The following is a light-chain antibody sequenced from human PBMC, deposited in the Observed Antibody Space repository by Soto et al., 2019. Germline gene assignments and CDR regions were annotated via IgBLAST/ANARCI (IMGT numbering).Light chain of an antibody. V-gene: IGKV3-11*01. CDR3: QQRSNWPVYT. CDR1: QSVSSY. J-gene: IGKJ2*01. Sequence: EIVLTQSPATLSLSPGERATLSCRASQSVSSYLAWYQQKRGQAPRLLIYDASNRATGIPARFSGSGSGTDFTLTISSLEPEDFAVYYCQQRSNWPVYTFGQGTKLEIK. CDR2: DAS.